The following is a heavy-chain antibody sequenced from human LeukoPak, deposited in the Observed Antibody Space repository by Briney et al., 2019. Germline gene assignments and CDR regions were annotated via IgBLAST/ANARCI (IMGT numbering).Heavy chain of an antibody. CDR2: ISAYNGNT. J-gene: IGHJ4*02. V-gene: IGHV1-18*01. CDR3: ARRSPAFDY. D-gene: IGHD2-2*01. CDR1: GGTFSSYA. Sequence: GASVKVSCKASGGTFSSYAISWVRQAPGQGLEWMGWISAYNGNTNYAQKLQGRVTMTTDTSTSTTYMELRSLRSDDTAVYYCARRSPAFDYWGQGTLVTVSS.